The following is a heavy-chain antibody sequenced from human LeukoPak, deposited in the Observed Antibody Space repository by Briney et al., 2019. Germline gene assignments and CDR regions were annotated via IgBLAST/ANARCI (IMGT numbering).Heavy chain of an antibody. D-gene: IGHD1-7*01. V-gene: IGHV3-48*01. CDR2: ISSSSSTI. J-gene: IGHJ4*02. Sequence: PGGSLRLSCAASGFTFSSYSMNWVRQAPGQGPEWVSYISSSSSTIYYTDSVKGRFTISRDNAKNSLYLQMNNLRAEDTAVYYCATYWNYGYWGQGTLVTVSS. CDR3: ATYWNYGY. CDR1: GFTFSSYS.